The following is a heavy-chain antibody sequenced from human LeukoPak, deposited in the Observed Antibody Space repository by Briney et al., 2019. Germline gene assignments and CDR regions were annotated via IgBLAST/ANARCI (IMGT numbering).Heavy chain of an antibody. CDR3: AKDRGRALAGFDH. Sequence: PGRSLRLSCAASGFSFSSYGMHWVRQAPGKGLEWVAVAWYDGRNKYYADSVKGRFSISRDNSKNTLSLQMSSLRVEDTAVYYCAKDRGRALAGFDHWGQGTLVTVSS. D-gene: IGHD6-19*01. CDR1: GFSFSSYG. J-gene: IGHJ4*02. V-gene: IGHV3-33*06. CDR2: AWYDGRNK.